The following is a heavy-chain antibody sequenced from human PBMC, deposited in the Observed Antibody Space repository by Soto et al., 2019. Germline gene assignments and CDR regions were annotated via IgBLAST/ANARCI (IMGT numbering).Heavy chain of an antibody. J-gene: IGHJ4*02. V-gene: IGHV2-5*02. CDR2: IYWDDDK. CDR1: GFSLSTSGVG. CDR3: ALSNGRYFDWLLYPFDY. Sequence: ESGPTLVNPTQTLTLTCTFSGFSLSTSGVGVGWIRQPPGKALEWLALIYWDDDKRYSPSLKSRLTITKDTSKNQVVLTMTNMDPVDTATYYCALSNGRYFDWLLYPFDYWGQGTLVTVSS. D-gene: IGHD3-9*01.